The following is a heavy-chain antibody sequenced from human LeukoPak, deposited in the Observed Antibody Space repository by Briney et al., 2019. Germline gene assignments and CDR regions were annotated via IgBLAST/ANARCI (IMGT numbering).Heavy chain of an antibody. J-gene: IGHJ4*02. CDR2: INHSGST. V-gene: IGHV4-39*07. Sequence: SETLSLTCTVSGGSISSGGYYWSWIRQPPGKGLEWIGEINHSGSTNYNPSLKSRVTISVDTSKNQFSLKLSSVTAADTAVYYCARGRIAAARNFDYWGQGTLVTVSS. CDR3: ARGRIAAARNFDY. CDR1: GGSISSGGYY. D-gene: IGHD6-13*01.